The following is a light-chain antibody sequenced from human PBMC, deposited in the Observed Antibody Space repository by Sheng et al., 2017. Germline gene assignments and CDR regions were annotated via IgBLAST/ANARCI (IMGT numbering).Light chain of an antibody. V-gene: IGKV1-5*03. CDR2: KAS. CDR3: QQYNSYSRT. J-gene: IGKJ1*01. Sequence: DIQMTQSPSTLSASVGDRVTITCRASQSISNWLAWYQQKPGKAPKLLIYKASSLESGVPSRFSGSGSGTEFTLTISSLQPDDFATYYCQQYNSYSRTFGQG. CDR1: QSISNW.